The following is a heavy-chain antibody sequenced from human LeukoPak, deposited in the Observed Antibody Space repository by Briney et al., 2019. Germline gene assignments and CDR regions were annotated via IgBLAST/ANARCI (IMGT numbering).Heavy chain of an antibody. CDR1: GGTFSSYA. CDR3: ARLESIAARRGDY. J-gene: IGHJ4*02. Sequence: SVKVSCKASGGTFSSYAISWVRQAPGQGVEWMGGIIPIFGTANYAQKFQGRVTITADESTSTAYMELSSLRSEDTAVYYCARLESIAARRGDYWGQGTLVTVSS. V-gene: IGHV1-69*13. D-gene: IGHD6-6*01. CDR2: IIPIFGTA.